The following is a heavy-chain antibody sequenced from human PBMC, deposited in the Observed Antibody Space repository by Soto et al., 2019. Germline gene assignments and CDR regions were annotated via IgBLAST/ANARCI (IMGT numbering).Heavy chain of an antibody. Sequence: GESLKISCKGSGYSFTSYWISWVRQMPGKGLEWMGRIDPSDSYTNYSPSFQGHVTISADKSISTAYLQWSRLKASDTAMYYCARLDSSSWYRDDYYYGMDVWGQGTTVTVSS. CDR1: GYSFTSYW. D-gene: IGHD6-13*01. J-gene: IGHJ6*02. CDR2: IDPSDSYT. V-gene: IGHV5-10-1*01. CDR3: ARLDSSSWYRDDYYYGMDV.